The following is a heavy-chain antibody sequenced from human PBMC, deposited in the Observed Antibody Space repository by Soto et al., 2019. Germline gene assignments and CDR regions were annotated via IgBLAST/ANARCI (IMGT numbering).Heavy chain of an antibody. Sequence: QVQLQESGPGLVKPSQTLSLTCTVSGGSISSGGYYWSWIRQHPGKGLEWIGYIYYSGSTYDNPXLXRLXTISVDTSKNQFSLKLSSVTAADPAVYYCARGPTNWGQGTLVTVSS. J-gene: IGHJ4*02. CDR2: IYYSGST. V-gene: IGHV4-31*01. CDR3: ARGPTN. CDR1: GGSISSGGYY. D-gene: IGHD5-12*01.